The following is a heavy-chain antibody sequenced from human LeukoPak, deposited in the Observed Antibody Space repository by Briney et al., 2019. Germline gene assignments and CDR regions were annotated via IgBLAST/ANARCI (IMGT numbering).Heavy chain of an antibody. V-gene: IGHV1-2*02. CDR1: GYTFTGYY. CDR2: INPNSGGT. Sequence: EASVKVSCKASGYTFTGYYMHWVRQAPGQGLEWMGWINPNSGGTNYAQKFQGRVTMTRDTSISTAYMELSRLRSDDTAVYYCARGPHMITFGGVPSGGFDPWGQGTLVTVSS. D-gene: IGHD3-16*01. J-gene: IGHJ5*02. CDR3: ARGPHMITFGGVPSGGFDP.